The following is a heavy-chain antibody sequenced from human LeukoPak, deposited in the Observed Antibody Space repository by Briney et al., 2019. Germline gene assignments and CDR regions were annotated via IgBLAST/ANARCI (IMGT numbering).Heavy chain of an antibody. CDR1: GESFRDYY. CDR2: IYYSGST. J-gene: IGHJ4*02. V-gene: IGHV4-59*08. D-gene: IGHD4-17*01. CDR3: ARWGYGEGFDY. Sequence: SETLSLTCSVYGESFRDYYWSWIRQPPGKGLEWIGYIYYSGSTNYNPSLKSRVTISVDTSKNQFSLKLSSVTAADTAVYYCARWGYGEGFDYWGQGALVTVSS.